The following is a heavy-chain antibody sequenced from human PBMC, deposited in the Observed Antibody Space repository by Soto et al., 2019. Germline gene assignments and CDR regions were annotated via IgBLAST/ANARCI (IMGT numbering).Heavy chain of an antibody. V-gene: IGHV3-74*01. CDR1: GFTFSSYW. CDR3: AREPDIVVVPAGLYYYYGMDV. CDR2: INSDGSST. J-gene: IGHJ6*02. D-gene: IGHD2-2*01. Sequence: PGGSLRLSCAASGFTFSSYWMHWVRQAPGKGLVWVSRINSDGSSTSYADSVKGRFTISRDNAKNTLYLQMNSLRAEDTAVYYCAREPDIVVVPAGLYYYYGMDVWGQGTTVTVSS.